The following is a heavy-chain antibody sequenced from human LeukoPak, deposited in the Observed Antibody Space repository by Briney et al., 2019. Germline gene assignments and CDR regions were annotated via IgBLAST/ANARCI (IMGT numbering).Heavy chain of an antibody. V-gene: IGHV3-30-3*01. D-gene: IGHD3-10*01. CDR1: GFSFSSYA. CDR3: ARVKKNYYGSGQITGGFDY. Sequence: GGSLRLSCAASGFSFSSYAMHWVRQAPGKGLEWVAVISYDGSNKYYADSVKGRFTISRDNSKNTLYLQMNSLRAEDTAVYYCARVKKNYYGSGQITGGFDYWGQGTLVTVSS. CDR2: ISYDGSNK. J-gene: IGHJ4*02.